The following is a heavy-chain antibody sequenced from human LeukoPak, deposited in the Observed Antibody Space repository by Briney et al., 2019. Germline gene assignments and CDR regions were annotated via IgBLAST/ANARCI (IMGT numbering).Heavy chain of an antibody. Sequence: GRSLRLSCAASGFTFSSYGMHWVRQAPGKGLEWVAVISYDGSNKYYADSVKGRFTISRDNSKNTLYLQMNSLRAEDTAVYYCAKGYCSGGSCPGDYWGQGTLVTVSS. J-gene: IGHJ4*02. CDR1: GFTFSSYG. CDR2: ISYDGSNK. D-gene: IGHD2-15*01. V-gene: IGHV3-30*18. CDR3: AKGYCSGGSCPGDY.